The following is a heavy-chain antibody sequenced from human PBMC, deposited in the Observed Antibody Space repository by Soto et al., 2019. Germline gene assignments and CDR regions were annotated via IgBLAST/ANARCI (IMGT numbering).Heavy chain of an antibody. CDR1: GGSVTNSSYY. J-gene: IGHJ4*02. Sequence: AETLSLTCTVSGGSVTNSSYYWGWIRQSPGKGLEWIGSVYYRGRSYSKSSVKSRVTISVDTSKNRFSLSLNSVTASDTAVYFCVSQRTTVPTQAYFDYWGPGALVTVSS. V-gene: IGHV4-39*01. CDR2: VYYRGRS. CDR3: VSQRTTVPTQAYFDY. D-gene: IGHD4-17*01.